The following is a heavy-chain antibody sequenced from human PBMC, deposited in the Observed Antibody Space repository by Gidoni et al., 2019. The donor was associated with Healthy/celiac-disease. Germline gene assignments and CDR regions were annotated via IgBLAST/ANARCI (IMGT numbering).Heavy chain of an antibody. D-gene: IGHD3-10*01. J-gene: IGHJ4*02. CDR3: ARGSWYYGSVSASWDY. Sequence: QVQLQQWGAGLLKPSETLSLTCAVYGGHFSGYYWSWIRQPPGKGLEWIGELNHSGSTNYNPSLKRRVTISVDTSKIQFSLKLGCVTAADTAVYYCARGSWYYGSVSASWDYWGQGTLVTVSS. V-gene: IGHV4-34*01. CDR1: GGHFSGYY. CDR2: LNHSGST.